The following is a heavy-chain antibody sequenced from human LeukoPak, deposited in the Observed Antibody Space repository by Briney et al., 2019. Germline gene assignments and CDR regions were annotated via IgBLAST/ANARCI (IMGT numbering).Heavy chain of an antibody. J-gene: IGHJ4*02. Sequence: GESLKISCKGSEYSLTNYWIGWVRQMPGRGLEWIGVIYPGDSDTRFSPSFQGQVTISVDKSINTAYLQWSSLKASDTAIYYCARVVPRGNYYTGFDYWGQGTLVTVSS. CDR2: IYPGDSDT. D-gene: IGHD1-26*01. CDR1: EYSLTNYW. V-gene: IGHV5-51*01. CDR3: ARVVPRGNYYTGFDY.